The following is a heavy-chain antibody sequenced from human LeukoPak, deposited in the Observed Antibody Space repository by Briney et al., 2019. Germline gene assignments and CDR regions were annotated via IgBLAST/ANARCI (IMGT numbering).Heavy chain of an antibody. Sequence: PGGSLRLSCAASGFTFKSSAMTWVRQAPGKGLEWVSAISDSGGDTIYTDSVKDRFTISRDNAKNTLYLQMNSLRAEDTAVYYCAKGGSYGPLDYWGQGTLVTASS. CDR3: AKGGSYGPLDY. CDR1: GFTFKSSA. D-gene: IGHD1-26*01. V-gene: IGHV3-23*01. CDR2: ISDSGGDT. J-gene: IGHJ4*02.